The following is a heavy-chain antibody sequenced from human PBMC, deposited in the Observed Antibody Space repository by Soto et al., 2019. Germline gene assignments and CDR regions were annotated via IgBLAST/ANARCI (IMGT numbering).Heavy chain of an antibody. Sequence: QAQLVQSGAEEKQPGSSVKIFFTSSGYFFTNYFIHWVRLAPGQGLQWMGIINPRVGTTRSAQRLQGILTMARFPTTSRVYLEIRSLKSEDRAVYYCARGGSVVLIADDMHVDKYGMDLWGQGPTVIVSS. CDR2: INPRVGTT. V-gene: IGHV1-46*01. CDR1: GYFFTNYF. CDR3: ARGGSVVLIADDMHVDKYGMDL. J-gene: IGHJ6*02. D-gene: IGHD3-9*01.